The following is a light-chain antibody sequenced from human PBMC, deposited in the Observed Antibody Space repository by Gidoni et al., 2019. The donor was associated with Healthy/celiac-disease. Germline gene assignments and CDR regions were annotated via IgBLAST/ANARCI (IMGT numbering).Light chain of an antibody. Sequence: SSELTQDPAVSVALGQTVRITCQGDSLRSYYASWYQQKPGQAPVLVIYGKTNRPPGIPDRFSGSSSGTTASLTITGAQAEDEADYYCNSRDSSGNHLVFGGGTKLTVL. CDR1: SLRSYY. CDR2: GKT. V-gene: IGLV3-19*01. CDR3: NSRDSSGNHLV. J-gene: IGLJ2*01.